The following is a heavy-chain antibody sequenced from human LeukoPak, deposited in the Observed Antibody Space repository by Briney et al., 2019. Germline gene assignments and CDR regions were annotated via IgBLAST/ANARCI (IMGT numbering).Heavy chain of an antibody. CDR2: NNHSGST. D-gene: IGHD3-10*01. V-gene: IGHV4-34*01. CDR3: ARGVVRGVNPYYYYYGMDV. Sequence: SETLSLTCAVYGGSFSGYYWSWIRQPSGKALEWIGENNHSGSTNYNPSLKSRVTISVDTSKNQFSLKLSSVTAADTAVYYCARGVVRGVNPYYYYYGMDVWGQGTTVTVSS. CDR1: GGSFSGYY. J-gene: IGHJ6*02.